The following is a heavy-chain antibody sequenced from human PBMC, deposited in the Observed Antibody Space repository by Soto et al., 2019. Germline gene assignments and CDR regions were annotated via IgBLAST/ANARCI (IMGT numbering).Heavy chain of an antibody. CDR1: GFSVSTNY. Sequence: EVQLVESGGGLIQPGGSLRLSCAASGFSVSTNYMTWVRQAPGKGLEWVSVIYSGGSTYYADSVKGRLTISRDNSKNTLYLQMNSLRAEDTAVYYCARGSGNLYYFNYWGQGTLVTVSS. CDR3: ARGSGNLYYFNY. V-gene: IGHV3-53*01. CDR2: IYSGGST. J-gene: IGHJ4*02. D-gene: IGHD1-26*01.